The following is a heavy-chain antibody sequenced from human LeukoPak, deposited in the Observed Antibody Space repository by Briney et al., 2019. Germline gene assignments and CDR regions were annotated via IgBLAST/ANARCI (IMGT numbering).Heavy chain of an antibody. V-gene: IGHV4-39*07. J-gene: IGHJ4*02. Sequence: SETLSLTCTVSGASISSSRHYWGWIRQPPGKGLEWIGSIYYSGTTYNNPSLKSRVTISVDTSKNQFSLKLSSVTAADTAVYYCARIGHEDYYFDYWGQGTLVTVSS. CDR1: GASISSSRHY. CDR3: ARIGHEDYYFDY. CDR2: IYYSGTT.